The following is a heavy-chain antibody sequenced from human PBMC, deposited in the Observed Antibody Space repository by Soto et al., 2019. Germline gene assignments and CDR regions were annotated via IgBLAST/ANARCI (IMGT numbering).Heavy chain of an antibody. J-gene: IGHJ6*02. CDR2: IIPIFGTA. CDR3: ARSQGGSSSLDIYYYYYYGMDV. CDR1: GGTFSSYA. Sequence: VASVKVSCKASGGTFSSYAISWVRQAPGQGLEWMGGIIPIFGTANYAQKFQGRVTITADESTSTGYMELSSLRSEDTAVYYCARSQGGSSSLDIYYYYYYGMDVWGQGTTVTVSS. V-gene: IGHV1-69*13. D-gene: IGHD2-15*01.